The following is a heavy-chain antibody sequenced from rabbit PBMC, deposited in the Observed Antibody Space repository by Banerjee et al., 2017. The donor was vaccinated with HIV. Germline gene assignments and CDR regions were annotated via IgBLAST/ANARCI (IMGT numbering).Heavy chain of an antibody. CDR2: IVAGSSGST. CDR1: GFTLSSRDY. V-gene: IGHV1S45*01. Sequence: QQQLAESGGGLVPPDGSLTLTCNASGFTLSSRDYMCCVRHSPAKGLEWIGCIVAGSSGSTYSASWAKGRFTISKTSSTTVTLQMTSLTAADTATYFCARGAGSSYYSEVIPYFNLWGQGTLVTVS. J-gene: IGHJ4*01. D-gene: IGHD8-1*01. CDR3: ARGAGSSYYSEVIPYFNL.